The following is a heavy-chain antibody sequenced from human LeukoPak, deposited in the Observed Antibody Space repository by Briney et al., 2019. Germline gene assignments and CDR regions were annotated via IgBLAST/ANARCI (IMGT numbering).Heavy chain of an antibody. CDR1: GDSISSYW. D-gene: IGHD5/OR15-5a*01. CDR3: AREKDSIVSTARMDV. V-gene: IGHV4-59*01. Sequence: SETLSLTCTVSGDSISSYWWTWIRQPPGKGLEWLGYIYNSGSTRYNPSLKSRVTISVDTSKNQFSLNLTSVTAADTAVYYCAREKDSIVSTARMDVWGRGTTVTVSS. J-gene: IGHJ6*03. CDR2: IYNSGST.